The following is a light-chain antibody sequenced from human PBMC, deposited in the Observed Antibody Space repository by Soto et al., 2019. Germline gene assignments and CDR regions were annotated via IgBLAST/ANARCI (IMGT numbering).Light chain of an antibody. Sequence: QSALTQPASVSGSPGQSITISCTGTSSDVGGYNYVSWYQQHPGKAPQLKIYDVSSRPSGVSHRFSGSKSGTTASLTISGLQAEDEAYYFCSSYTAITTTRVFGGGTKVTVL. J-gene: IGLJ2*01. CDR1: SSDVGGYNY. CDR3: SSYTAITTTRV. CDR2: DVS. V-gene: IGLV2-14*03.